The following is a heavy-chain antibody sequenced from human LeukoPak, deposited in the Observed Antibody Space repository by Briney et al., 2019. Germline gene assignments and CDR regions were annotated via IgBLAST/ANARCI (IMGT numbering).Heavy chain of an antibody. CDR2: INHSGST. D-gene: IGHD2-15*01. CDR3: ARSEGYCSGGSCYSSWFDP. CDR1: GGSFSGYY. J-gene: IGHJ5*02. Sequence: PSETLSLTCAVYGGSFSGYYWSWIRQPPGKGLEWIGEINHSGSTNYNPSLKSRVTISVDTSKNQFSLKLSSVTAADTAVYYCARSEGYCSGGSCYSSWFDPWGQGTLVTVSS. V-gene: IGHV4-34*01.